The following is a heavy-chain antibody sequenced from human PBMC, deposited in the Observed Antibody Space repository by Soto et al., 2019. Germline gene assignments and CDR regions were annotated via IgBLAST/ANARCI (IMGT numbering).Heavy chain of an antibody. D-gene: IGHD5-18*01. CDR2: TYYRSKWYN. Sequence: SQTLSITSAISGDSVSSNSAAWNWNRQSPSRGLEWLGRTYYRSKWYNDYAVSVKSRITINPDTSKNQLSLQLNSVTPEDTAVYYCARDQAVGTAMVEHYYYGMDVWGQGTRVTVSS. CDR1: GDSVSSNSAA. V-gene: IGHV6-1*01. CDR3: ARDQAVGTAMVEHYYYGMDV. J-gene: IGHJ6*02.